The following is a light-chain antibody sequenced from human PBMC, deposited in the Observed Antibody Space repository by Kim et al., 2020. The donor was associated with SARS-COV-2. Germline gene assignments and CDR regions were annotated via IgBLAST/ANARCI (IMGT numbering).Light chain of an antibody. CDR1: QSVLYSANNKNY. CDR3: QHYYTTPLT. V-gene: IGKV4-1*01. Sequence: ATINCKSSQSVLYSANNKNYLAWYQQKPGPPPKLLIYWASTRESGVPDRFSGSGSGTDFTLSINNLQAEDAAVYYCQHYYTTPLTFGGGTKVEIK. J-gene: IGKJ4*01. CDR2: WAS.